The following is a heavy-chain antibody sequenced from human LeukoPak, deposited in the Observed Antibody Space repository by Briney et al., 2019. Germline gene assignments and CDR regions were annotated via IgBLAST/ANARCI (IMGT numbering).Heavy chain of an antibody. J-gene: IGHJ4*02. D-gene: IGHD2-15*01. CDR2: ISYDGSNK. V-gene: IGHV3-30-3*01. CDR1: GFTFSSYA. CDR3: ASGIRAVGYCSGGSCYGGIDY. Sequence: GGSLRLSCAASGFTFSSYAMHWVRQAPGKGLEWVAVISYDGSNKYYADSVKGRFTISRDNSKNTLYLQMNSLRAEDTAVYFCASGIRAVGYCSGGSCYGGIDYWGQGTLVTVSS.